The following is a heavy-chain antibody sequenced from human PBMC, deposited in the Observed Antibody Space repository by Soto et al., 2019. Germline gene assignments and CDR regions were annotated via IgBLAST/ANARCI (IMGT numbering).Heavy chain of an antibody. V-gene: IGHV3-23*01. CDR2: ISGSGDST. Sequence: EVRLLESGGGLVQPGGSLRLSCAASGFTFSVYAMSWVRQAPGKGLEWVSGISGSGDSTHYADSVKGRFTVSRDNSKSMLYLQTDSLRAEDTAIYYCATGLYGGFTYWGQGTLVTVSS. D-gene: IGHD3-10*01. CDR3: ATGLYGGFTY. J-gene: IGHJ4*02. CDR1: GFTFSVYA.